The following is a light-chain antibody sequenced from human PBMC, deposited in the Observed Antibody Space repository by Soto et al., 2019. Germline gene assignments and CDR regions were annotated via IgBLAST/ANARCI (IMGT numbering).Light chain of an antibody. CDR3: QQYNSYSWT. V-gene: IGKV1-5*01. Sequence: DIQMTQSPSTLSASVGDRVTITCRTSQSISSWLAWYQQKPGKAPKLLIYDASSLESGVPSRFSGGGSGTEFTLTISSLQPDHFATYYCQQYNSYSWTFGQGTKVDI. J-gene: IGKJ1*01. CDR2: DAS. CDR1: QSISSW.